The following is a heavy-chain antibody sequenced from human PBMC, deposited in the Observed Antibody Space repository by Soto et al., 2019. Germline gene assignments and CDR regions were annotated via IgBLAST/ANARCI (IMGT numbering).Heavy chain of an antibody. CDR3: ARILFDYFDY. CDR2: IYYSGST. J-gene: IGHJ4*02. V-gene: IGHV4-61*01. D-gene: IGHD2-21*01. Sequence: SETLSLTCTVSGGSVSGGSYYWSWIRQPPGKGLEWIGYIYYSGSTNYNPSLKSRVTISVDTSKNQFSLKLSSVTAADTAVYYCARILFDYFDYWGQGTLVTVSS. CDR1: GGSVSGGSYY.